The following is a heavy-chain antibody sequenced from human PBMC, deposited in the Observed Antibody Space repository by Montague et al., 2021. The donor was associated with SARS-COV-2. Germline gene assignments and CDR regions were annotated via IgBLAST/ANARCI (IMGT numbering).Heavy chain of an antibody. V-gene: IGHV3-33*05. J-gene: IGHJ6*02. D-gene: IGHD4-17*01. CDR1: GFTFSSYG. CDR3: ARDPGDYEGYYYGMDV. CDR2: ISYDGSNK. Sequence: SLRLSCAASGFTFSSYGMHWVRQAPGKGLEWVAVISYDGSNKYNADSVKGRFTISRDNSKNTLYLQMNSLRAEDTAVYYCARDPGDYEGYYYGMDVWGQGTTVTVSS.